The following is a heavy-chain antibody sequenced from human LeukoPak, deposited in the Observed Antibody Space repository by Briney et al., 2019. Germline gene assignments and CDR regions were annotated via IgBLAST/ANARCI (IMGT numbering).Heavy chain of an antibody. D-gene: IGHD3-16*01. CDR1: GYTLTELS. CDR3: VPRGDGGFDY. J-gene: IGHJ4*02. CDR2: MNPNSGDT. Sequence: ASVKVSCKVSGYTLTELSMHWVRQAPGQGLEWMGRMNPNSGDTNYAQQFQGRVTMTRDTSINTAYMELSSLRSDDTAVYYCVPRGDGGFDYWGQGTLVVVSS. V-gene: IGHV1-2*06.